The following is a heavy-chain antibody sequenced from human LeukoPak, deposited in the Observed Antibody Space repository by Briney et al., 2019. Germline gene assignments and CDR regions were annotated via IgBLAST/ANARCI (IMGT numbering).Heavy chain of an antibody. J-gene: IGHJ4*02. D-gene: IGHD3-10*01. CDR1: GFTFTSSA. Sequence: GASVKVSCKASGFTFTSSAMQWVREARGQRLEWIGWIVVGSGNTNYAQKFQERVTITRDMSTSTAYMELSSLRSEDTAVYYCAAADGWFGELFTFDYWGQGTLVTVSS. V-gene: IGHV1-58*02. CDR3: AAADGWFGELFTFDY. CDR2: IVVGSGNT.